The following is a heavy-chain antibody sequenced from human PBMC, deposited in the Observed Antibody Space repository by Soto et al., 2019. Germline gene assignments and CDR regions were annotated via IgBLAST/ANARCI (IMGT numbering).Heavy chain of an antibody. V-gene: IGHV3-30*03. CDR3: VLWPPYYFDY. CDR2: ISYDGNNK. Sequence: PGGSLRLSCAASEFTFSNYAMHWVRQAPGKGLQWLAVISYDGNNKYYADSVEGRFTISRDNSKNTVYLQMNSLRAEDTAVYYCVLWPPYYFDYWGQGTLVTVSS. J-gene: IGHJ4*02. CDR1: EFTFSNYA. D-gene: IGHD3-10*01.